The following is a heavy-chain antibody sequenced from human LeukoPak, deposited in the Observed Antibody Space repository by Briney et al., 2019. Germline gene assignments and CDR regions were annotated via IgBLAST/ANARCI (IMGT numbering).Heavy chain of an antibody. D-gene: IGHD3-10*01. CDR2: INPSGGST. CDR1: GYTFTSYY. J-gene: IGHJ4*02. CDR3: AIDITMVRGVIINDY. V-gene: IGHV1-46*01. Sequence: ASVKASCKASGYTFTSYYMHWVRQAPGQGLEWMGIINPSGGSTSYAQKFQGRVTMTRDMSTSTVYMELSSLRSEDTAVYYCAIDITMVRGVIINDYWGQGTLVTVSS.